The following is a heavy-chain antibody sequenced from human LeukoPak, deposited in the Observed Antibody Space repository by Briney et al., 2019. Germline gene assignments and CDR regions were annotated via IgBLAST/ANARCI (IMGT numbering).Heavy chain of an antibody. CDR3: AGPMGPSAIFGFDY. CDR1: GFTFSNYG. D-gene: IGHD2-2*01. Sequence: PGGSLRLSCAASGFTFSNYGMHWVRQAPGKGLEWVAFIRSDGINKYHADSVKGRFTISRDNSKNTLYLQMNSLRAEDTAVYYCAGPMGPSAIFGFDYWGQGTLVTVSS. CDR2: IRSDGINK. V-gene: IGHV3-30*02. J-gene: IGHJ4*02.